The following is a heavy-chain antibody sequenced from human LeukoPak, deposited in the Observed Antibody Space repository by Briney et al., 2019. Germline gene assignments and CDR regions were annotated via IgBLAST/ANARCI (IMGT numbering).Heavy chain of an antibody. D-gene: IGHD2-2*02. CDR2: ISGSGGST. CDR3: AKDRSAYCSGTSCYSSLDY. J-gene: IGHJ4*02. CDR1: GSTFNNYA. Sequence: GGSLRLSCAASGSTFNNYAMTWVRQAPGKGLEWVSAISGSGGSTHYADSVKGRFTISRDSSKNTLYLQMNSLGAEDTAVYHCAKDRSAYCSGTSCYSSLDYWGQGALVTVSS. V-gene: IGHV3-23*01.